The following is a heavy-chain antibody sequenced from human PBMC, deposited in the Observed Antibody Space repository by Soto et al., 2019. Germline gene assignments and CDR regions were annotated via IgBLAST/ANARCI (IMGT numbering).Heavy chain of an antibody. CDR2: ISAYSGGT. D-gene: IGHD2-2*01. V-gene: IGHV1-18*01. Sequence: ASVKVSCKASGYTFTSYGISWVRQAPGQGLEWMGWISAYSGGTHYAQNFQDWVTMTTDTSISTAYMELSRLRSDDTAVYYCARADSTSWNVDSWGQGTLVTVSS. CDR1: GYTFTSYG. J-gene: IGHJ4*02. CDR3: ARADSTSWNVDS.